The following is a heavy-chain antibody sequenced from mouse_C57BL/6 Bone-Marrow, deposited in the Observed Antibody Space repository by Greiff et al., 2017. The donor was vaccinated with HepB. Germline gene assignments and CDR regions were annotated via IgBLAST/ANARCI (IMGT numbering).Heavy chain of an antibody. Sequence: EVKVVESGGGLVKPGGSLKLSCAASGFTFSSYTMSWVRQTPEKRLEWVATISGGGGNTYYPDSVKGRFTISRDNAKNTLYLQMSSLRSEDTALYYCARSVLRPYYFDYWGQGTTLTVSS. CDR1: GFTFSSYT. CDR3: ARSVLRPYYFDY. CDR2: ISGGGGNT. V-gene: IGHV5-9*01. J-gene: IGHJ2*01. D-gene: IGHD1-2*01.